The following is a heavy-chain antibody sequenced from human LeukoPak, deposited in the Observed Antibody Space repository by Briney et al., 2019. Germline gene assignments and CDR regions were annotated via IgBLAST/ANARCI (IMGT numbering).Heavy chain of an antibody. CDR2: IKQDGSAK. CDR3: TRDEV. CDR1: GFTFSSYA. J-gene: IGHJ4*02. Sequence: GGSLRLSCAASGFTFSSYAMSWVRQAPGKGLEWVANIKQDGSAKYYVDSVKGRFTISRDNAKNSLYLQMSSVSLEDTAVYYCTRDEVWGQGTLVTVSS. V-gene: IGHV3-7*05.